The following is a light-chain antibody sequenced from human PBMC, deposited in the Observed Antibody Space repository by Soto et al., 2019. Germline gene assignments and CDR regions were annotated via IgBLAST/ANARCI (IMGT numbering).Light chain of an antibody. Sequence: QSALTQPPSAAGSHGQAVAISCAGGSTDGGAYNYVPWYQQHPGKAPKLMMYEVNKRPSGVPDRFSGSKSGNTASLTVSGPQAEDEAAPYCNSYSGTSNVFRSGTTVPAL. CDR3: NSYSGTSNV. CDR2: EVN. CDR1: STDGGAYNY. J-gene: IGLJ1*01. V-gene: IGLV2-8*01.